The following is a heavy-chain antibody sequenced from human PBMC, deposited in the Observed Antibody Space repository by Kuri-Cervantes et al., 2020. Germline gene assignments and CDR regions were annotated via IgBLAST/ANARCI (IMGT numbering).Heavy chain of an antibody. Sequence: SETLSLTCAVYGGSFSGYYWSWIRQPPGKGLEWIGEINHSGSTNYNPSLKSRVTISVDTSKNQFSLKLSSVTAADTAVYYCAREVAMVRGALDYWGQGTLVTVSS. J-gene: IGHJ4*02. V-gene: IGHV4-34*01. CDR2: INHSGST. D-gene: IGHD3-10*01. CDR3: AREVAMVRGALDY. CDR1: GGSFSGYY.